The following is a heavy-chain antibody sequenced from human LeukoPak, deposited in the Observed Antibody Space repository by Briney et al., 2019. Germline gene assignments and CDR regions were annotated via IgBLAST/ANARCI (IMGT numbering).Heavy chain of an antibody. J-gene: IGHJ3*02. CDR2: IIPIFGTA. CDR3: ARSLGIGAFDI. Sequence: GASVKVSCKASGGTFSSYAISWVRQAPGQGLEWMGGIIPIFGTATYAQKFQGGVTITADKSTSTAYMELRSLRSDDTAVYYCARSLGIGAFDIWGQGTMVTVSS. V-gene: IGHV1-69*06. CDR1: GGTFSSYA. D-gene: IGHD2-21*01.